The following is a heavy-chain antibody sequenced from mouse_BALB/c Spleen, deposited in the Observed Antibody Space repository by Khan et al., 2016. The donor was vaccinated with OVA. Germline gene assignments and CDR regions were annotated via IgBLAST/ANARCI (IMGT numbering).Heavy chain of an antibody. J-gene: IGHJ4*01. CDR1: GFSLTNYG. CDR2: IWSDGST. D-gene: IGHD2-10*01. V-gene: IGHV2-6-1*01. CDR3: ARQPYYHYNVMDY. Sequence: QVQLQQSGPGLVAPSQSLSITCTISGFSLTNYGIHWVRQPPGKGLEWLVVIWSDGSTTYNSALKSRLTIPKDNSKSQVFLKMNSLQTDDTAIYFCARQPYYHYNVMDYWGQGTSVTVSS.